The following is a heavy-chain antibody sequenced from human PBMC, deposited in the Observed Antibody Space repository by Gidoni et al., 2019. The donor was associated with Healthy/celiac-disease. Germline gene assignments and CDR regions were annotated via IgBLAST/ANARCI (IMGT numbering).Heavy chain of an antibody. CDR1: GYSFTSYW. CDR3: ARHRADIVVVVAAPYYYYYMDV. J-gene: IGHJ6*03. Sequence: EVQLVQSGAEVKKPGESLRISCKGSGYSFTSYWISWVRQMPGKGLEWMGRIDPSDSYTNYSPSFQGHVTISADKSISTAYLQWSSLKASDTAMYYCARHRADIVVVVAAPYYYYYMDVWGKGTTVTVSS. V-gene: IGHV5-10-1*03. CDR2: IDPSDSYT. D-gene: IGHD2-15*01.